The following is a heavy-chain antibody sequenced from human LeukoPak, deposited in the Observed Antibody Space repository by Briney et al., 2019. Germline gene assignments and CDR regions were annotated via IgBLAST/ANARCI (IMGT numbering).Heavy chain of an antibody. CDR1: GFTFSSYW. CDR2: IKQDGSEE. D-gene: IGHD3/OR15-3a*01. V-gene: IGHV3-7*01. J-gene: IGHJ4*02. Sequence: GGSLRLSCAASGFTFSSYWMTWVRQAPGKGLEWVANIKQDGSEEYYVDSVKGRFTISRDNAKNSLYLQMNSLRAEDAAVYYCARDGLGSAFDYWGQGTLVTVSS. CDR3: ARDGLGSAFDY.